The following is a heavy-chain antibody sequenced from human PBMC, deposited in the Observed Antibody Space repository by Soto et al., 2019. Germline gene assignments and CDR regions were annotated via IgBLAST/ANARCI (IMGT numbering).Heavy chain of an antibody. Sequence: QVQLVQSGSEVKKPGSSVKVSCKVSGGSFKNYAISWVRQAPGQGLEWVCGILPVFDELHYAPKLQGRVTITADEATSTAHLELGSLTSDDTAVYFCARASDTSGYYYWGQGTLVTVSS. CDR1: GGSFKNYA. CDR2: ILPVFDEL. CDR3: ARASDTSGYYY. J-gene: IGHJ4*02. D-gene: IGHD5-12*01. V-gene: IGHV1-69*01.